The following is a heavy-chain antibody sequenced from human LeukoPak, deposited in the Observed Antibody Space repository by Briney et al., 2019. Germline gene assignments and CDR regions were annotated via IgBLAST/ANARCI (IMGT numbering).Heavy chain of an antibody. Sequence: GASVKVSCKASGYIFTDYYMHWVRQAPGQGLEWMGWINLKNGGTLYAQKFQGRVTMTRDTSISTAYMELSWLRPDDSALYYCAPISVPGQYCSSSTCYYAFEFWGQGTLVTVS. D-gene: IGHD2-2*01. V-gene: IGHV1-2*02. J-gene: IGHJ3*01. CDR3: APISVPGQYCSSSTCYYAFEF. CDR2: INLKNGGT. CDR1: GYIFTDYY.